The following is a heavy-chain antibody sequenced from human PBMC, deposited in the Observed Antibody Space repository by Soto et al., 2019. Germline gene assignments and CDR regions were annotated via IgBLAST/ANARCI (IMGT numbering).Heavy chain of an antibody. Sequence: GGSLRLSCAAPGFTFSSYGMHWVRQAPGKGLEWVAVISYDGSNKYYADSVKGRFTISRDNSKNTLYLQMNSLRAEDTAVYYCAKDPNSSGWYGYYYYYYMHVWGKGTTVTVSS. D-gene: IGHD6-19*01. J-gene: IGHJ6*03. CDR3: AKDPNSSGWYGYYYYYYMHV. CDR1: GFTFSSYG. V-gene: IGHV3-30*18. CDR2: ISYDGSNK.